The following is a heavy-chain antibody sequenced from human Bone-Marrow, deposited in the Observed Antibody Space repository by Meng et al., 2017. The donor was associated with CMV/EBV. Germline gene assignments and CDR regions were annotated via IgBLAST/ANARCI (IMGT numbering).Heavy chain of an antibody. D-gene: IGHD2-2*01. CDR3: ARTPPSAVYSDY. CDR1: GGSISSGGYY. J-gene: IGHJ4*02. Sequence: SETPSLTCTVSGGSISSGGYYWSWIRQHPGKGLEWIGYIYYSGSTYYNPSLKSRVTISVDTSKNQFSLKLSSVTAADTAVYYCARTPPSAVYSDYWGQGTLVTVSS. CDR2: IYYSGST. V-gene: IGHV4-31*03.